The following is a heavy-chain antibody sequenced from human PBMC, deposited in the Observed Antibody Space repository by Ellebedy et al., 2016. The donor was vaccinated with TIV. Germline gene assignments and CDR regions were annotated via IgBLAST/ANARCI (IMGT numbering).Heavy chain of an antibody. D-gene: IGHD2-15*01. J-gene: IGHJ4*02. CDR1: GFTFSSYD. CDR3: ASISVVVVAAIDY. CDR2: IGSSGHT. V-gene: IGHV3-13*01. Sequence: GESLKISCAASGFTFSSYDMHWVRQATGKGPEWVSAIGSSGHTYYPDSVKGRFTISRDNAKNTLYLQMNSLRAEDTAVYYCASISVVVVAAIDYWGQGTLVTVSS.